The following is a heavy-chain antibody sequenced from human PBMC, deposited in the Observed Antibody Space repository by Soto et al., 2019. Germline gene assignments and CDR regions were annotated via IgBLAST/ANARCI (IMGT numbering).Heavy chain of an antibody. V-gene: IGHV3-21*01. D-gene: IGHD3-22*01. CDR3: ARVPDSSAYYYYFDY. CDR2: ISSGSSLL. CDR1: GFTFSSYT. J-gene: IGHJ4*02. Sequence: PGGSLRLSCAASGFTFSSYTMHWVRQAPGKGLEWVSSISSGSSLLYYADSVRGRFTISRDNAKNSLYLQMNSLRADDTAVYYCARVPDSSAYYYYFDYWGQGTLVTVSS.